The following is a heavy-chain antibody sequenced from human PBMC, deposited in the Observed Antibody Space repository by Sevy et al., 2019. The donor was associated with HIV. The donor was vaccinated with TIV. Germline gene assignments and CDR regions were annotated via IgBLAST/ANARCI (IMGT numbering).Heavy chain of an antibody. D-gene: IGHD3-22*01. CDR1: GFTFSNYG. Sequence: GGCLRLSCAASGFTFSNYGMHWVRQAPGKGLEWVAVIWNDGSNKYYADSVKGRFTISRDNSKNTLYLQMNSLRVEDTAVHFCARGSDFNDRSAKRDFDYWGQGTLVTVSS. V-gene: IGHV3-33*01. CDR3: ARGSDFNDRSAKRDFDY. CDR2: IWNDGSNK. J-gene: IGHJ4*02.